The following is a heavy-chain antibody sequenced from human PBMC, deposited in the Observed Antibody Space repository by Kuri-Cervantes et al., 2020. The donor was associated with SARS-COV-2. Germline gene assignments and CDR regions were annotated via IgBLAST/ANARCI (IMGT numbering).Heavy chain of an antibody. CDR3: ARVQLELPNIYYNWFDP. Sequence: ASVKVSCKASGYTFTGYYMHWVRQAPGQGLEWMGWINPNSGGTNYAQKFQGWVTMTRDTSISTAYMELSRLRSDDTAVYYCARVQLELPNIYYNWFDPWGQGTLVTVSS. J-gene: IGHJ5*02. CDR1: GYTFTGYY. CDR2: INPNSGGT. D-gene: IGHD1-1*01. V-gene: IGHV1-2*04.